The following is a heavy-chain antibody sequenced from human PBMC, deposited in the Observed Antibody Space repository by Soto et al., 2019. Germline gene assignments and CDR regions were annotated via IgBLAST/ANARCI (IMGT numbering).Heavy chain of an antibody. D-gene: IGHD1-7*01. CDR1: GGSISSYY. CDR2: IYYSGST. V-gene: IGHV4-59*08. Sequence: SETLSLTCTVSGGSISSYYWTWIRQPPGKGLEWIGYIYYSGSTNYNPSLKSRVTISVATSKTQFSLKLSSVTAADTAVYYCARQVGETGTTIYYYYGMDVCGQGTTVTVSS. J-gene: IGHJ6*02. CDR3: ARQVGETGTTIYYYYGMDV.